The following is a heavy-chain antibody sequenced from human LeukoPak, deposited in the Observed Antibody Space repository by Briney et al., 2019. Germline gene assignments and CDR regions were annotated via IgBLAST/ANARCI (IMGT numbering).Heavy chain of an antibody. CDR2: IYYSGST. J-gene: IGHJ4*02. Sequence: SETLSLTCTVSGGSISSYCWSWIRQPPGKGLEWIGYIYYSGSTNYNPSLKSRVTISVDTSKNQFSLKLSSVTAADTAVYYCARGRREYYYDSSGYNYFDYWGQGTLVTVSS. CDR3: ARGRREYYYDSSGYNYFDY. D-gene: IGHD3-22*01. CDR1: GGSISSYC. V-gene: IGHV4-59*01.